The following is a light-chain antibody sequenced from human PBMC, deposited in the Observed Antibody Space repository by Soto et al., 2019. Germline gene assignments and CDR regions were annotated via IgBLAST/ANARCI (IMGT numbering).Light chain of an antibody. CDR1: QSVSKTN. CDR2: GTS. J-gene: IGKJ3*01. Sequence: EIVLTQSPGTLSVSPGERATLSCRASQSVSKTNLAWYQQRRGQAPRLLIYGTSTRDGGIPARFSGSGSGTDFTLTISRLEPEDCAVYYCQQYGRSPFTFGPGTKVDIK. V-gene: IGKV3-20*01. CDR3: QQYGRSPFT.